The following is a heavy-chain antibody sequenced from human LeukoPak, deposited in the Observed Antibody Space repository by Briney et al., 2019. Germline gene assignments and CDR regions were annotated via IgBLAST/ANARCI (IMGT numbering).Heavy chain of an antibody. Sequence: GASVKVSCKASGGTFSSYAISWVRQAPGQGLEWMGGIIPIFGTANYAQKFQGRVTITADESTSTAYMELSSLRSEDTAEYYCARERTRDYDLFWTDAFDIWGQGTMVTVSS. CDR2: IIPIFGTA. D-gene: IGHD3-3*01. CDR3: ARERTRDYDLFWTDAFDI. J-gene: IGHJ3*02. CDR1: GGTFSSYA. V-gene: IGHV1-69*13.